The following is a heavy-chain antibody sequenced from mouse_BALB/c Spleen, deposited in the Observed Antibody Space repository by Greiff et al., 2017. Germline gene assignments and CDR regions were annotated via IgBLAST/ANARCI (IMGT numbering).Heavy chain of an antibody. CDR2: IDPENGDT. Sequence: VQLQQSGAELVRSGASVKLSCTASGFNIKDYYMHWVKQRPEQGLEWIGWIDPENGDTEYAPKFQGKATMTADTSSNTAYLQLSSLTSEDTAVYYGKAGFTTVVEEATGGFDVWGAGTTVTVSS. J-gene: IGHJ1*01. CDR1: GFNIKDYY. D-gene: IGHD1-1*01. CDR3: KAGFTTVVEEATGGFDV. V-gene: IGHV14-4*02.